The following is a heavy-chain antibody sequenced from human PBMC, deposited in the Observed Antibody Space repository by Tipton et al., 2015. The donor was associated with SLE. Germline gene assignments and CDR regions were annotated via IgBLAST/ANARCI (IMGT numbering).Heavy chain of an antibody. J-gene: IGHJ4*02. CDR3: TRGSGRYEY. CDR1: GFRFGVFP. CDR2: IRSKAYGGTT. D-gene: IGHD6-19*01. Sequence: SLRLSCTASGFRFGVFPLTWVRQAPGKGLEWVGYIRSKAYGGTTEYAASVKGRFTISRDDSRSVASLQMNNLRIEDTAIYYCTRGSGRYEYWGQGTRVSVSS. V-gene: IGHV3-49*04.